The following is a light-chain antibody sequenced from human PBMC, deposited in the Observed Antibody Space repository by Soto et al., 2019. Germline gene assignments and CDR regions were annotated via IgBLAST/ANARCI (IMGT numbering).Light chain of an antibody. CDR3: QQYAGSPRT. CDR2: AAS. Sequence: EIVMTQSPATLSVSPGERAXXXXXASQSVSRNLAWYQQKPGQSXRLLIYAASXRATGIPARFSGSGSGTEFTLTISNLQSEDFAVYFCQQYAGSPRTFGQGTKVDIK. J-gene: IGKJ1*01. V-gene: IGKV3-15*01. CDR1: QSVSRN.